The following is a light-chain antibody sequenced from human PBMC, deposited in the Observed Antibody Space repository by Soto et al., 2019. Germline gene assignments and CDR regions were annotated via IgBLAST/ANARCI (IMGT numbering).Light chain of an antibody. V-gene: IGLV2-8*01. CDR3: SSYAGSNTDYV. Sequence: QSALTQPPSASGSPGQSVTISCTGTSSDVGGYKHVSWYQQHPGKAPKLMIYEVTKRPSGVPDRFSGSKSGNTASLTVSGLQAEDEADYYCSSYAGSNTDYVFGTGTKLTVL. CDR2: EVT. J-gene: IGLJ1*01. CDR1: SSDVGGYKH.